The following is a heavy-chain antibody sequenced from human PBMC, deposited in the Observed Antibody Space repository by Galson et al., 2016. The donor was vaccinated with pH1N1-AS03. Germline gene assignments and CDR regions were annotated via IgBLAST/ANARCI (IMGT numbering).Heavy chain of an antibody. CDR2: IWHDGSEK. V-gene: IGHV3-33*01. J-gene: IGHJ2*01. D-gene: IGHD3-16*02. CDR3: ARDRHYYDYIWGPYRYDWYFDL. Sequence: SLRLSCAASGFTFSSHGMHWVRQTQGKGLEWVAVIWHDGSEKYYADSVKGRFTISRDNSKTTLYLQMNSLRAEDTAVYYSARDRHYYDYIWGPYRYDWYFDLWGRGTLVTVSS. CDR1: GFTFSSHG.